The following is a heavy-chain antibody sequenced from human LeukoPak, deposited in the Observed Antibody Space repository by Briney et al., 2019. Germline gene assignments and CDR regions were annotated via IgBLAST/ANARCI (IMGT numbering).Heavy chain of an antibody. V-gene: IGHV4-59*08. CDR3: ARLIMFAGSWYYFDY. D-gene: IGHD6-13*01. J-gene: IGHJ4*02. CDR1: GGPISSYY. CDR2: IYYSGST. Sequence: PSGTLSLTCTVSGGPISSYYWSWIRQPPGKGLEWIGYIYYSGSTNYNPSLKSRVTISVDTSKNQYSLKLSSVTAAGTAVYYCARLIMFAGSWYYFDYWGQGTLVTVSS.